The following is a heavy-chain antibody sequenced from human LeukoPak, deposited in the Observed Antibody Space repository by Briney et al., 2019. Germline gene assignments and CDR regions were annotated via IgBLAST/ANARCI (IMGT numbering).Heavy chain of an antibody. CDR1: GYTFTNYD. CDR2: MNPNSGNT. D-gene: IGHD3-22*01. V-gene: IGHV1-8*01. CDR3: ARGRREIVVVITTYSFDY. Sequence: WASVKVSCKSSGYTFTNYDIHWVRQATGQGLEWMGWMNPNSGNTGYAQNFQGRVTMTRNTSISTAYMELSSLRSEDTAVYYCARGRREIVVVITTYSFDYWGQGTLVAVSS. J-gene: IGHJ4*02.